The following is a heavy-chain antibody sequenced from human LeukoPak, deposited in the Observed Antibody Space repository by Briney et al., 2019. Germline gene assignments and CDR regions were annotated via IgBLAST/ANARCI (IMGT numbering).Heavy chain of an antibody. Sequence: SETLSLTCTVSGASFSNYYWSWIRQPPGKGLEWIGHIYSSGSTNYNPSLKSRLTISLDTSKNQFSLGLSSVTAADTAVYYCARQFDPWGQGILVTVSS. J-gene: IGHJ5*02. CDR1: GASFSNYY. CDR3: ARQFDP. V-gene: IGHV4-59*08. CDR2: IYSSGST.